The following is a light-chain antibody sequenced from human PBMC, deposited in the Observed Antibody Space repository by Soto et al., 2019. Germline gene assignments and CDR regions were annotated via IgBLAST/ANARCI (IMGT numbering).Light chain of an antibody. J-gene: IGLJ3*02. V-gene: IGLV1-44*01. CDR3: AAWDDSLNGWV. Sequence: QSVLTQAPSASGTPGQRVTISCSGTSSNIGSNTVNWYQQLPGTDPKLLIYNSDQRPSGVPDRFSGSKSGTSASLAIGGLQSEDEADYYCAAWDDSLNGWVFGGGTKLTVL. CDR1: SSNIGSNT. CDR2: NSD.